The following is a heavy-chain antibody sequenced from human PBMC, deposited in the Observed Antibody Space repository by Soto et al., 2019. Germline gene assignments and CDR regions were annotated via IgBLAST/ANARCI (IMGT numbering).Heavy chain of an antibody. CDR2: IRSKAYGGTT. CDR3: TRGAYCGGDCYLNYFDY. V-gene: IGHV3-49*03. Sequence: GGALRLSCTASGFTFGDYAMSWFRQAPGKGLEWVGFIRSKAYGGTTEYAASVKGRFTISRDDSKSIAYLQMNSLKTEDTAVYYCTRGAYCGGDCYLNYFDYWGQGTLVTVSS. J-gene: IGHJ4*02. CDR1: GFTFGDYA. D-gene: IGHD2-21*02.